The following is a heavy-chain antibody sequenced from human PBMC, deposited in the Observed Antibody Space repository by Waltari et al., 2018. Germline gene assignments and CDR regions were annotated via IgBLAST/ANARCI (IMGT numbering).Heavy chain of an antibody. D-gene: IGHD6-19*01. J-gene: IGHJ4*02. Sequence: EVQLLESGGGLVQPGGSLRLSCAASGFTFSSYAMSWVRQAPGKGLEGGSAISGSGGSTYDADSVKRRFTISRDNSKNTLYLQMNSLRAEDTAVYYCAKDLEQWLVQWLFGYWGQGTLVTVSS. CDR2: ISGSGGST. CDR1: GFTFSSYA. V-gene: IGHV3-23*01. CDR3: AKDLEQWLVQWLFGY.